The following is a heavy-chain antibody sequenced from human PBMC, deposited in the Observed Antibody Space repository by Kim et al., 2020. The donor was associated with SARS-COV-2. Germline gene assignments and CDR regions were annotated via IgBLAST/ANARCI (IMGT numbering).Heavy chain of an antibody. Sequence: SETLSLTCTVSGGSISSYYWSWIRQPPGKGLEWIGYIYYSGSTNYNPSLKSRVTISVDTSKNQFSLKLSSVTAADTAVYYCARNAYCGGDCYYNWFDPWGQGTLVTVSS. J-gene: IGHJ5*02. D-gene: IGHD2-21*02. CDR1: GGSISSYY. CDR3: ARNAYCGGDCYYNWFDP. V-gene: IGHV4-59*13. CDR2: IYYSGST.